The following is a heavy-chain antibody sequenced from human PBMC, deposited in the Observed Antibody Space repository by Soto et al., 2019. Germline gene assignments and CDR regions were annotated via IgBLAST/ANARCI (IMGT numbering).Heavy chain of an antibody. CDR3: AKDHHTTIPVASEF. CDR2: ISNNGGRT. D-gene: IGHD6-19*01. J-gene: IGHJ4*02. V-gene: IGHV3-23*01. CDR1: GFTFSTYA. Sequence: GGSLRLSCAASGFTFSTYAMAWIRQAPGKGLEWVSGISNNGGRTYYAASVKGRFTISRDNSKNTLYLQMNSLSPEDTAIYYCAKDHHTTIPVASEFWGQATLVTVSS.